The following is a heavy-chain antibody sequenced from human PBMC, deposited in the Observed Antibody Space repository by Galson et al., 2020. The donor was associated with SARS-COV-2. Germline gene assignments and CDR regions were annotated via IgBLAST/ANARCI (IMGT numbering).Heavy chain of an antibody. CDR2: ISGSGGST. J-gene: IGHJ3*02. Sequence: GGSLRLSCAASGFTFSSYAMSWVRQAPGKGLEWVSAISGSGGSTYYADTVKGRFTISRDNSKNTLYLQMNSLRAEDTAVYYCAKDFGIVGATYDAFDSWGQGTMVTVSS. CDR3: AKDFGIVGATYDAFDS. V-gene: IGHV3-23*01. CDR1: GFTFSSYA. D-gene: IGHD1-26*01.